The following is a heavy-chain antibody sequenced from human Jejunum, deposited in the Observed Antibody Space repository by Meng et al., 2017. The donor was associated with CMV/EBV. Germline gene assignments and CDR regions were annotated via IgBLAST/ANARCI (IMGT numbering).Heavy chain of an antibody. CDR1: SGDYY. J-gene: IGHJ4*02. V-gene: IGHV4-30-4*08. Sequence: SGDYYWSWIRQPPGKGLEWIGYIYYSGSTYYNPSLKSRVTISVDTSKNQFSLKLTSVTAADTAVYYCARVPAELGSSSSSYYFDSWGQGTLVTVSS. CDR2: IYYSGST. D-gene: IGHD6-13*01. CDR3: ARVPAELGSSSSSYYFDS.